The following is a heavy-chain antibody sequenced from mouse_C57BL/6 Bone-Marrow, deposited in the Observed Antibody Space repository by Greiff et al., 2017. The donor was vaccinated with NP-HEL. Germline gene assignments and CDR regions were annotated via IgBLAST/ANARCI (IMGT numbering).Heavy chain of an antibody. Sequence: VQLVESGAELVKPGASVKISCKASGYAFSSYWMNWVKQRPGKGLEWIGKIYPGDGDTNYNGKFKGKATLTADKSSSTAYMQLSSLTSEDSAVYFSRYYGSSSRFAYWGQGTLVTVSA. V-gene: IGHV1-80*01. D-gene: IGHD1-1*01. CDR3: RYYGSSSRFAY. CDR1: GYAFSSYW. CDR2: IYPGDGDT. J-gene: IGHJ3*01.